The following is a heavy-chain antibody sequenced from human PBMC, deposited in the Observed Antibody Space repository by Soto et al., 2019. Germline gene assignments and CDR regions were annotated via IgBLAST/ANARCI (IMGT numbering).Heavy chain of an antibody. CDR1: GFTFVIYA. Sequence: GGSLRLSCAASGFTFVIYAMTWVRQVPWKGLEWVSSISGTGDSTYDVDSMKGRFTISRDNSRNTLYLQMNSLRTEDTAAYYCAKGMTSNSYRDIFDVWGLGTMVTVSS. CDR3: AKGMTSNSYRDIFDV. J-gene: IGHJ3*01. CDR2: ISGTGDST. D-gene: IGHD6-6*01. V-gene: IGHV3-23*01.